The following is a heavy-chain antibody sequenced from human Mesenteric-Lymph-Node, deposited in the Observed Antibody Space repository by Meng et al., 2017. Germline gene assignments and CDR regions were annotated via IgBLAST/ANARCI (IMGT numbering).Heavy chain of an antibody. CDR3: AKGSTTET. CDR1: GFTFSSYV. J-gene: IGHJ4*02. Sequence: GESLKISCAASGFTFSSYVMSWVRQAPGKGLEWVSGISGSGGSTYYADSVKGRFTISRDNSKNTLYLQMNSLRAEDTAVYYCAKGSTTETWGQGTLVTVSS. V-gene: IGHV3-23*01. D-gene: IGHD4-11*01. CDR2: ISGSGGST.